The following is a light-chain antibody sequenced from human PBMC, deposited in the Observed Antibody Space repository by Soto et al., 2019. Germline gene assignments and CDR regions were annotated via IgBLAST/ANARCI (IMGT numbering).Light chain of an antibody. CDR3: QQYNNLPPT. CDR1: QRISTN. J-gene: IGKJ1*01. V-gene: IGKV3-15*01. CDR2: SSS. Sequence: DIEMTQSPPILSVSPGEGATLSCRASQRISTNLAWYQHIHGQAPRLLIVSSSRRPTDVPARFSGSGSGTDFTLTISSLQSEDSALYYCQQYNNLPPTFGQGTKVEVK.